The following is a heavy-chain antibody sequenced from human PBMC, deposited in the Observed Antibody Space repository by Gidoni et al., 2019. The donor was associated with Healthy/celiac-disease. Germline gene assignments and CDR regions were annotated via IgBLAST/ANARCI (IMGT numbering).Heavy chain of an antibody. J-gene: IGHJ3*02. V-gene: IGHV4-31*03. CDR3: ARGGFTYYYDSSDHLSPSRGAFDI. Sequence: QVQLQESGPGLVKPSQTLSLTCTVSGGSISSGGYYWSWIRQHPGKGLEWIGYIYYSGSTYYNPSLKSRVTISVDTSKNQFSLKLSSVTAADTAVYYCARGGFTYYYDSSDHLSPSRGAFDIWGQGTMVTVSS. D-gene: IGHD3-22*01. CDR1: GGSISSGGYY. CDR2: IYYSGST.